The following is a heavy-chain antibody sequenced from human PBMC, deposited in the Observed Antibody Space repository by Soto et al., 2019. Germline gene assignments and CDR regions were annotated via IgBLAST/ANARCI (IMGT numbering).Heavy chain of an antibody. CDR2: FDPEDGET. Sequence: GASVKVSCKVSGYTLTELSMHWVRQAPGKGLEWMGGFDPEDGETIYAQKFQGRVTMTEDTSTDTAYMELSSLRSEDTAVYYCATDLGYYYDSSGYYSWFDPWGQGTLVTVSS. J-gene: IGHJ5*02. D-gene: IGHD3-22*01. V-gene: IGHV1-24*01. CDR3: ATDLGYYYDSSGYYSWFDP. CDR1: GYTLTELS.